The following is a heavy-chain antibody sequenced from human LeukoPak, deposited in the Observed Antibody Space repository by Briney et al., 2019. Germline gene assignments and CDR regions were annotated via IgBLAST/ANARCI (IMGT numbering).Heavy chain of an antibody. V-gene: IGHV4-39*01. CDR3: ARRRENLNWFDS. D-gene: IGHD5-24*01. J-gene: IGHJ5*01. CDR1: GGSISSSDYY. Sequence: PSETLSLTCTVSGGSISSSDYYWAWIRQPPGKGLECIGAIHYDGRTYYTPSLKSRVTMSQDTSKSQFSLNLNSVTAADTAVYYSARRRENLNWFDSWGRGTLVTVSS. CDR2: IHYDGRT.